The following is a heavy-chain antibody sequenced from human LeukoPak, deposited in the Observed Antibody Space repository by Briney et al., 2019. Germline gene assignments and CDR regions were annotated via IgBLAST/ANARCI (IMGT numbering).Heavy chain of an antibody. CDR3: ARRAYYDSSGYSPTSGYFDL. CDR1: GGSIFSYY. J-gene: IGHJ2*01. V-gene: IGHV4-4*08. Sequence: ASETLSLACTVSGGSIFSYYWKWIRQPPGKGQEWIGYIYSNGITNYSPSLRSRGSISIATSKNQFSLRLTSVTAADTAIYYCARRAYYDSSGYSPTSGYFDLWGRGTLVTVSS. CDR2: IYSNGIT. D-gene: IGHD3-22*01.